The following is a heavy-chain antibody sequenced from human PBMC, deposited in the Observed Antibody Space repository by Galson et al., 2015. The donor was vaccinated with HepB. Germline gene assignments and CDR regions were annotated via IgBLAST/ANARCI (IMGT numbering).Heavy chain of an antibody. V-gene: IGHV4-59*01. CDR1: GDSISNYY. Sequence: LSLTCTVSGDSISNYYWSWVRQPPRKGLEWIGYIYSSGSTNYNLSLKSRITISIDTSKNQFSLKLSSVTAADTAIYYCARVQNYGSGNYDAGDRWFDPWGQGTLVTVSS. J-gene: IGHJ5*02. D-gene: IGHD3-10*01. CDR2: IYSSGST. CDR3: ARVQNYGSGNYDAGDRWFDP.